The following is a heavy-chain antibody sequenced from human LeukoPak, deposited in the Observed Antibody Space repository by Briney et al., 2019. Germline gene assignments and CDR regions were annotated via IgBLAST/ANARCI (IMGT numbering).Heavy chain of an antibody. J-gene: IGHJ4*02. CDR2: ISGSGGNT. CDR3: AKAFLYDSSGYYY. CDR1: GFTFSSYA. D-gene: IGHD3-22*01. Sequence: GGSLRLSCAASGFTFSSYAMTWVRQAPGKGLEWVSVISGSGGNTYYADSVKGRFTISRDNSKNTPYLQMNSLRAEDTAVYYCAKAFLYDSSGYYYWGQGTLVTVSS. V-gene: IGHV3-23*01.